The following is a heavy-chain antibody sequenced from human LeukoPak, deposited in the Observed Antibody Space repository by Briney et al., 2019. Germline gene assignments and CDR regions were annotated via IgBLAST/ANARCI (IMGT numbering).Heavy chain of an antibody. CDR2: TYYRSKWFN. V-gene: IGHV6-1*01. J-gene: IGHJ4*02. D-gene: IGHD3/OR15-3a*01. CDR1: GDSVSTNSGA. CDR3: ARETDFVDC. Sequence: SQTLSLTCAISGDSVSTNSGAWNWIRQSPSRGLEWLGRTYYRSKWFNDYAVSLKSRITINPDTSKNQFSLQLSSVTAADTAMYYCARETDFVDCWGQGALVTVSS.